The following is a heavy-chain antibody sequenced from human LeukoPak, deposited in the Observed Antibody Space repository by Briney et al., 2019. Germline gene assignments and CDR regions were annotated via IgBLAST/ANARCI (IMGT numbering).Heavy chain of an antibody. CDR1: GFTFSSYA. CDR3: ARVPKGDSSGYTY. J-gene: IGHJ4*02. Sequence: GGSLRLSCAASGFTFSSYAMSWVRQAPGKGLEWVSAISGSGGSTYYADSVKGRFTISRDNSKNTLYLQMNSLRAEDTAVYYCARVPKGDSSGYTYWGQGTLVTVSS. D-gene: IGHD3-22*01. V-gene: IGHV3-23*01. CDR2: ISGSGGST.